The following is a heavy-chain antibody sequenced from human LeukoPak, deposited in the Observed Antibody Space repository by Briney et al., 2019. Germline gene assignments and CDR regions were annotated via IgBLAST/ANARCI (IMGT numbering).Heavy chain of an antibody. Sequence: SETLSLTCTVSGYSISSGCYWGWIRQPPGKGLEWIGNIYHSGSTYYNPSLKSRVTISVDTSKNQFSLKLRSVTAADTAVYYCASYGGSYSFSYYYYMDVWGKGTTVTVSS. J-gene: IGHJ6*03. CDR3: ASYGGSYSFSYYYYMDV. D-gene: IGHD1-26*01. CDR1: GYSISSGCY. V-gene: IGHV4-38-2*02. CDR2: IYHSGST.